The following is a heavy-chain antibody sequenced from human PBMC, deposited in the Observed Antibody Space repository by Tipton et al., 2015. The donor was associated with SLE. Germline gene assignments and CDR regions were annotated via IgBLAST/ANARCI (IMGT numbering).Heavy chain of an antibody. CDR2: ISYGGNT. CDR1: GGSVSSSSYY. V-gene: IGHV4-39*07. Sequence: TLSLTCTVSGGSVSSSSYYWGWIRQPPGEGLEWIGTISYGGNTYYNPSLKTPVTISVDTSKNQFSLKLRSVTAADTAVYYCARGGVGGYDYFDHWGQGTLVTVSS. CDR3: ARGGVGGYDYFDH. J-gene: IGHJ4*02. D-gene: IGHD5-12*01.